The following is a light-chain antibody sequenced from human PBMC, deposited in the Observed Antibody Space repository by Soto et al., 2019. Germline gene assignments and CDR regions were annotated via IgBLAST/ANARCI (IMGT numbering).Light chain of an antibody. Sequence: DIQMTQSPSTLSASVGDRVTITFRASQSISSWLAWYQQKPGKAPKLLIYDASSLESGVPSRFSGSGSGTEFTLTISSLQPDDFATYYCQQYNSYSRRTFGQGTKV. CDR2: DAS. V-gene: IGKV1-5*01. CDR1: QSISSW. J-gene: IGKJ1*01. CDR3: QQYNSYSRRT.